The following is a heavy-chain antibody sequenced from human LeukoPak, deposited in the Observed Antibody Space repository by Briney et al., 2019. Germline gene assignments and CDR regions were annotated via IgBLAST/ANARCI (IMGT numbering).Heavy chain of an antibody. CDR1: GGSISSYY. CDR3: ARGRLYSGSYYGY. D-gene: IGHD1-26*01. J-gene: IGHJ4*02. CDR2: INHSGST. V-gene: IGHV4-34*01. Sequence: PSETLSLTCTVSGGSISSYYWSWIRQPPGRGLEWIGEINHSGSTNYNPSLKSRVTISVDTSKNQFSLKLSSVTAADTAVYYCARGRLYSGSYYGYWGQGTLVTVSS.